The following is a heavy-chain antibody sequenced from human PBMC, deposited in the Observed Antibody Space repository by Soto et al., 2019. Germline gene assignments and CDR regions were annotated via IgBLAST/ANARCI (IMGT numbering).Heavy chain of an antibody. CDR3: ARDPGIAARLDY. CDR1: GYTFTAYY. V-gene: IGHV1-2*02. CDR2: INPNGGGT. Sequence: ASVKVSCKASGYTFTAYYIHWVRQAPGQGLEWMGWINPNGGGTKYAQKFQGRVTMTRDTSINTAYMELSSLRSEDTAVYYCARDPGIAARLDYWGQGTLVTVSS. J-gene: IGHJ4*02. D-gene: IGHD6-6*01.